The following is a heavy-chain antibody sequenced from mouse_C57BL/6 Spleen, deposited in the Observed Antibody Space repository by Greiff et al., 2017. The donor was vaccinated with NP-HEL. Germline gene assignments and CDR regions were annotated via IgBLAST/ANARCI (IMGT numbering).Heavy chain of an antibody. J-gene: IGHJ2*01. CDR1: GYTFTSYW. D-gene: IGHD2-3*01. V-gene: IGHV1-52*01. CDR3: ARADGYYVHFDY. CDR2: IDPSDSET. Sequence: QVQLQQPGAELVRPGSSVKLSCKASGYTFTSYWMHWVKQRPIQGLEWIGNIDPSDSETHYNQKFKDKATLTVDKSSSTAYMQLSSLTSEDSAVYYCARADGYYVHFDYWGQGTTLTVSS.